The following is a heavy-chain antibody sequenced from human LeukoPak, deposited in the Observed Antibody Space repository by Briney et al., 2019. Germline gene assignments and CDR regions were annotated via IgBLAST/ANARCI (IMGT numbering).Heavy chain of an antibody. CDR1: GGSISSSTYY. CDR3: ARQGSGGRAHDI. CDR2: IYYSGSV. J-gene: IGHJ3*02. Sequence: SETLSLTCSVSGGSISSSTYYWGWLRQPPGKGLEWLGSIYYSGSVNYNPSLKTRVTISADTSKNQLSLKLTSVTAADTALYYCARQGSGGRAHDIWGQGTMVTVSS. V-gene: IGHV4-39*01.